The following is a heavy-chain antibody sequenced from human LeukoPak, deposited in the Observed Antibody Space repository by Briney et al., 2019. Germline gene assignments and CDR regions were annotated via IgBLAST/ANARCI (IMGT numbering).Heavy chain of an antibody. CDR2: SYYTGST. J-gene: IGHJ1*01. CDR1: GGSISSQY. CDR3: ARDVCGGDCESGFTPD. V-gene: IGHV4-59*11. D-gene: IGHD2-21*01. Sequence: SETLSLTCTVSGGSISSQYWSWIRQPPGKGLEWIGYSYYTGSTSYNPSLKSRVTISVDTSKNQFSLRLSSVTAADTAVYYCARDVCGGDCESGFTPDWGQGTLVTVSS.